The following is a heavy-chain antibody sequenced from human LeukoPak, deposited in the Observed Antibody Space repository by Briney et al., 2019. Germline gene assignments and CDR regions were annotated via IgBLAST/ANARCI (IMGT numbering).Heavy chain of an antibody. CDR1: GFTFDDYA. D-gene: IGHD4-17*01. Sequence: PGGSLRLSCAASGFTFDDYAMHWVRQAPGKGLEWVSGISWNSGSIGYADSVKGRFTISRDNAKNSLYLQMNSLGAEDMALYYCAKGSRYGEHYFDYWGQGTLVTVSS. CDR2: ISWNSGSI. CDR3: AKGSRYGEHYFDY. J-gene: IGHJ4*02. V-gene: IGHV3-9*03.